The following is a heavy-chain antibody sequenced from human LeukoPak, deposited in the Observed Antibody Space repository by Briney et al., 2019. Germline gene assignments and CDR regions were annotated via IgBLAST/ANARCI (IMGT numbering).Heavy chain of an antibody. V-gene: IGHV3-21*01. Sequence: GGSLKLSCAASGFPFSTYTMNWVRQAPGKGLEWVSSISSSSSYIYYADSMKGRFTISRDNAKNSLYLQMNNLRAEDTAVYYCARDRRYFDTGGLGGPDYWGQGTLVTVSS. D-gene: IGHD2-8*02. J-gene: IGHJ4*02. CDR3: ARDRRYFDTGGLGGPDY. CDR2: ISSSSSYI. CDR1: GFPFSTYT.